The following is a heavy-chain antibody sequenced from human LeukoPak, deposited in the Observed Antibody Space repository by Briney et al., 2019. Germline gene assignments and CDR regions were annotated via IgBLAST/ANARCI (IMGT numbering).Heavy chain of an antibody. CDR3: ARAPGGWPSPIHY. D-gene: IGHD2-15*01. CDR1: GFTVSSNY. J-gene: IGHJ4*02. V-gene: IGHV3-53*01. CDR2: IYSGGST. Sequence: PGGSLRLSCAASGFTVSSNYMSWVRQAPGKGLEWVSVIYSGGSTYYADSVKGRFTISRDNSKNTLYLQMNSLRAEDTAVYYCARAPGGWPSPIHYFGQGTLVTVSS.